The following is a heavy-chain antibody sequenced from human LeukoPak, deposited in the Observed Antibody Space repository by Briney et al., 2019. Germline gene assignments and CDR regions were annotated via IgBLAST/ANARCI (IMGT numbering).Heavy chain of an antibody. Sequence: PGGSLRLSCAASGFTFSNYAMSWVRQAPGKGLEWVANIKEDGSETFYVDSVRGRFTISRDNAKNTLYLQMNSLRAEDTAVYYCTRIIVEVPGVSDYCDPWGQGTLVTVSS. CDR1: GFTFSNYA. D-gene: IGHD2-2*01. V-gene: IGHV3-7*05. CDR2: IKEDGSET. CDR3: TRIIVEVPGVSDYCDP. J-gene: IGHJ5*02.